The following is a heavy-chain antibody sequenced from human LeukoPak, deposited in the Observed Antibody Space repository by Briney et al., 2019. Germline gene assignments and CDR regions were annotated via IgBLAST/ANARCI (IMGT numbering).Heavy chain of an antibody. CDR2: IYTSGST. Sequence: SETLSLTCTVSGGSISSGSYYWSWIRQPAGKGLEWIGRIYTSGSTNYNPSLKSRVTMSVDTSKNQFSLKLTSVTAADTAVYYCARVEGARFDPWGQGTLVTVSS. CDR3: ARVEGARFDP. CDR1: GGSISSGSYY. D-gene: IGHD3-16*01. V-gene: IGHV4-61*02. J-gene: IGHJ5*02.